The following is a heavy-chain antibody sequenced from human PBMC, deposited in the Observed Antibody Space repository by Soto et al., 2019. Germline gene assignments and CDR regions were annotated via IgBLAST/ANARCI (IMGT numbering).Heavy chain of an antibody. CDR3: ARDCDGSGSYPYYYYYYGMDV. J-gene: IGHJ6*02. CDR2: IIPIFGTA. CDR1: GGTFSSYA. V-gene: IGHV1-69*13. Sequence: GASVKVSCKASGGTFSSYAISWVRQAPGQGLEWMGGIIPIFGTANYAQKFQGRVTITADESTSTAYMELSSLRPEDTAVYYCARDCDGSGSYPYYYYYYGMDVWGQGTTVTVSS. D-gene: IGHD3-10*01.